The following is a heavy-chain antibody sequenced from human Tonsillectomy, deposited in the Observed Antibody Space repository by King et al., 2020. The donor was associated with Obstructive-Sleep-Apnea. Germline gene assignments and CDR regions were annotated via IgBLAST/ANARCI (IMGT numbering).Heavy chain of an antibody. CDR3: ARAQSPYDYVWGSLNRIRVFDF. D-gene: IGHD3-16*01. V-gene: IGHV4-59*01. J-gene: IGHJ4*02. CDR1: GGSISGSY. CDR2: ISDTGNT. Sequence: QLQESGPGLVKPSETLSLTCTVSGGSISGSYWSWIRQPPGKTLEWIAYISDTGNTKYNPSLKSRVTISVDTSKNQFSLKMSSVTAADTAVYFCARAQSPYDYVWGSLNRIRVFDFWGQGSLVTVSS.